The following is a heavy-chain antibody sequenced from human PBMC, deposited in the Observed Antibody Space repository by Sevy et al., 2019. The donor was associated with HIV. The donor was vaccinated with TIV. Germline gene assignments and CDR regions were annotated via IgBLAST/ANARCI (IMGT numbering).Heavy chain of an antibody. CDR1: GFTFSSYA. D-gene: IGHD3-16*02. J-gene: IGHJ3*02. CDR2: ISGSGGST. Sequence: GGSLRLSCPASGFTFSSYAMSWVRQAPGKGLEWVSAISGSGGSTYYADSVKGRFTISRDNSKNTLYLQMNSLRAEDTAVYYCAKVGGDYVWGSYRFPDAFDIWGQGTMVTVSS. CDR3: AKVGGDYVWGSYRFPDAFDI. V-gene: IGHV3-23*01.